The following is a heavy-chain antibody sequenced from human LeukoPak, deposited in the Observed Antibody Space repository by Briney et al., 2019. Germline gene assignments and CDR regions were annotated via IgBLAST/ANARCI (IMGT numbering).Heavy chain of an antibody. V-gene: IGHV4-59*12. CDR3: ARVVRRTGANDTAAGFDP. CDR2: IYYSGSP. Sequence: SETLSLTCTVSGGSISAYYWSWIRQPPGKGLEWIGFIYYSGSPDYNPSLKSRVTISVDTSKNQFSLKMSSVTAADTAVYYCARVVRRTGANDTAAGFDPWGQGTLVTVSS. J-gene: IGHJ5*02. CDR1: GGSISAYY. D-gene: IGHD4/OR15-4a*01.